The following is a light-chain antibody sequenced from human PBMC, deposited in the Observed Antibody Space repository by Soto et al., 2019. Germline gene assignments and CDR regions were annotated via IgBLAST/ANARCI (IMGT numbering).Light chain of an antibody. CDR3: ETWDSNTRV. Sequence: QSVLTQSSSASASLGSSVKLTCTLSSGHSSYIIAWHQQQPGKAPRHLMKVEGSGSYNKGSGVPDRFSGSSSGADRYLTISNLQSEDEADYYCETWDSNTRVFGGGTKLTVL. CDR2: VEGSGSY. CDR1: SGHSSYI. J-gene: IGLJ3*02. V-gene: IGLV4-60*03.